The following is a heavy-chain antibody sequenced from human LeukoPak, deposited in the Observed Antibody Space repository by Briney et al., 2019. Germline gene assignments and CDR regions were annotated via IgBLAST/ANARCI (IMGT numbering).Heavy chain of an antibody. J-gene: IGHJ4*02. Sequence: SQTLSLTCAISGDSVSSNSLAWTWIRQSPSRGLEWLGRTYYRSKWFYDCPLSLKSRITFDPDTSKNHFSLHLRSVTPEDTAVYYCVRVSGDNLFDHWAQGTLVTVSS. CDR1: GDSVSSNSLA. V-gene: IGHV6-1*01. CDR2: TYYRSKWFY. D-gene: IGHD5-24*01. CDR3: VRVSGDNLFDH.